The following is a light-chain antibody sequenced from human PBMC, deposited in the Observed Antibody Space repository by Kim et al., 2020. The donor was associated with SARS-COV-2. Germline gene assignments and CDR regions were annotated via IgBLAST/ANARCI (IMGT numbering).Light chain of an antibody. J-gene: IGKJ1*01. CDR1: QDIRHY. V-gene: IGKV1-16*01. Sequence: ASVGDRVTITCRASQDIRHYLAWFQQKPGEAPKSLIYAASRLHSGVPARFSGSGSETEFTLIISSLQPEDFATYYCQQYDTYPRTFGHGTKVDIK. CDR2: AAS. CDR3: QQYDTYPRT.